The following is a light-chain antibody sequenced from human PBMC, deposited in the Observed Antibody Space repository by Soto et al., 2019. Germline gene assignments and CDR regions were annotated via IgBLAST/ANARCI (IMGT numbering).Light chain of an antibody. CDR1: QSISTN. CDR2: GAY. CDR3: QQYNNWPPLYT. V-gene: IGKV3D-15*03. J-gene: IGKJ2*01. Sequence: EIVLTQSPATLSASPGERVTLSCRASQSISTNLAWYQQNPGQAPRFLMYGAYIRATGIPARFSGSGSGTEFTLSISNLQSEDFAVYYCQQYNNWPPLYTFGQGTKLEMK.